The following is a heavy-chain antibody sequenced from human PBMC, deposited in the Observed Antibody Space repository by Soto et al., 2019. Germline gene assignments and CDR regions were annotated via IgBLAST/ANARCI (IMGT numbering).Heavy chain of an antibody. Sequence: ASVKVSCKASGYTFTGYYMHWVRQAPGQGLEWMGWINPNSGGTNYAQKFQGWVTMTRDTSISTAYMELSRLRSDDTAVYYCARAQLLGFHYYGMDVWGQGTTVTVSS. CDR2: INPNSGGT. D-gene: IGHD2-2*01. CDR3: ARAQLLGFHYYGMDV. J-gene: IGHJ6*02. CDR1: GYTFTGYY. V-gene: IGHV1-2*04.